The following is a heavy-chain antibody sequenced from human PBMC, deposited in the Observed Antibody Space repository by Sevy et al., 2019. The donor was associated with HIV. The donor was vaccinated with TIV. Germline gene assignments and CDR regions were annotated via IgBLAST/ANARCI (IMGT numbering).Heavy chain of an antibody. CDR1: GFTFDDYT. Sequence: GGSLRLSCAASGFTFDDYTMHWVRQAPGKGLEWVSLISWDGGSTYYADSVNGRFTISRDNSKNPLYLQMNSLRTEDTALYYCAKSPAYGDYVAEYFQHWGQGTLVTVSS. V-gene: IGHV3-43*01. J-gene: IGHJ1*01. CDR2: ISWDGGST. D-gene: IGHD4-17*01. CDR3: AKSPAYGDYVAEYFQH.